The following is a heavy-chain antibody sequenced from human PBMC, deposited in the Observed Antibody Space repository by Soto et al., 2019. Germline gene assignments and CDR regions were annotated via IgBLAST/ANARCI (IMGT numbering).Heavy chain of an antibody. CDR2: ISSSSSYI. V-gene: IGHV3-21*01. Sequence: EVQLVESGGGLVKPGGSLRLSCAASGFTFSSYSMNWVRQAPGKGLEWVSSISSSSSYIYYADSVKGRFTISRDNAKNSLYLQMNSLRAEDTAPYYCAIDGVGAAFHYWGQGTLVTVSS. D-gene: IGHD1-26*01. CDR3: AIDGVGAAFHY. J-gene: IGHJ4*02. CDR1: GFTFSSYS.